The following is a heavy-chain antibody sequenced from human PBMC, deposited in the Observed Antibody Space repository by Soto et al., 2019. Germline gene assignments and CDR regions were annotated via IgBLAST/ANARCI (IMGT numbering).Heavy chain of an antibody. CDR1: GFPFSTYE. CDR2: ITTSGSDM. J-gene: IGHJ4*02. Sequence: GGSLRLSCAGSGFPFSTYEMNWVRQAPGKGLEWIAHITTSGSDMNYADSVKGRFTISRDNSKSSVFLQMNSLRVEDTAIYYCASERLCGADCYFFDNWGQGTQVTVSS. D-gene: IGHD2-21*02. CDR3: ASERLCGADCYFFDN. V-gene: IGHV3-48*03.